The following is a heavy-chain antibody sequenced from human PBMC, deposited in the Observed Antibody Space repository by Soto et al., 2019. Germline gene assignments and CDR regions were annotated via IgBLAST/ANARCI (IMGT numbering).Heavy chain of an antibody. CDR2: IPYDGSNK. D-gene: IGHD5-18*01. CDR3: AKVRFPDTAMDYYYYGMDV. CDR1: GFTFSSYG. Sequence: SLRLSCAASGFTFSSYGMHWVRQAPGKGLEWVAVIPYDGSNKYYADSVKGRFTISRDNSKNTLYLQMNSLRAEDTAVYYCAKVRFPDTAMDYYYYGMDVWGQGTTVTVSS. J-gene: IGHJ6*02. V-gene: IGHV3-30*18.